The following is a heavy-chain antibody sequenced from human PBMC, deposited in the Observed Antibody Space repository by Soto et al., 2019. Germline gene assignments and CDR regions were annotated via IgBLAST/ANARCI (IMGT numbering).Heavy chain of an antibody. CDR1: GGTFSSYT. CDR2: IIPILGIA. D-gene: IGHD6-19*01. V-gene: IGHV1-69*04. Sequence: SVKVSCKASGGTFSSYTISWVRQAPGQGLEWMGRIIPILGIANYAQKFQGRVTITADKSTSTAYMELSSLRSEDTAVYYCAREVYSSGWDYWYFDLWGRGTLVTVSS. J-gene: IGHJ2*01. CDR3: AREVYSSGWDYWYFDL.